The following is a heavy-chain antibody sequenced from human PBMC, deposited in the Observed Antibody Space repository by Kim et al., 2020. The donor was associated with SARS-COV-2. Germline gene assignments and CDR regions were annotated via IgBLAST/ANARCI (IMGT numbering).Heavy chain of an antibody. V-gene: IGHV5-51*01. CDR1: GYSFTSYW. CDR2: IYPGDSDT. CDR3: ARRKDGSGDYDILTGYYREPHGAFDI. D-gene: IGHD3-9*01. J-gene: IGHJ3*02. Sequence: GESLKISCKGSGYSFTSYWIGWVRQMPGKGLEWMGIIYPGDSDTRYSPSFQGQVTISADKSISTAYLQWSSLKASDTAMYYCARRKDGSGDYDILTGYYREPHGAFDIWGQGTMVTVSS.